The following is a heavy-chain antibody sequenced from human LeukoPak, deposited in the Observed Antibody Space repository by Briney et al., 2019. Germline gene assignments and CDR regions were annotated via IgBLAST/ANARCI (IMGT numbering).Heavy chain of an antibody. CDR1: GFTFSDSA. J-gene: IGHJ4*02. V-gene: IGHV3-73*01. CDR2: IRSKADTYAT. Sequence: GGSLRLSCAASGFTFSDSAIHWVRQATGKGLEWVGRIRSKADTYATTYAASLKGRFTISRDDSRNRAYLQMSSLRTEDTADYYCTREYSSGWPFDFWGQGTLVTVSS. CDR3: TREYSSGWPFDF. D-gene: IGHD6-19*01.